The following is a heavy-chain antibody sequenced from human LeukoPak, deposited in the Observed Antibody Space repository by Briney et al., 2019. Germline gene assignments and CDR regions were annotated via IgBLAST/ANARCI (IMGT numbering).Heavy chain of an antibody. D-gene: IGHD6-13*01. J-gene: IGHJ6*03. V-gene: IGHV4-61*02. CDR2: IYTSGST. CDR1: GGSISSGSYY. CDR3: AREPYSSSWSYYYYMDV. Sequence: SQTLSLTCTVSGGSISSGSYYWSWIRQPAGKGLEWIGRIYTSGSTNYNPSLKSRVTISVDTSKNQFSLKLSSVTAADTAVYYCAREPYSSSWSYYYYMDVWGKGTTVTVSS.